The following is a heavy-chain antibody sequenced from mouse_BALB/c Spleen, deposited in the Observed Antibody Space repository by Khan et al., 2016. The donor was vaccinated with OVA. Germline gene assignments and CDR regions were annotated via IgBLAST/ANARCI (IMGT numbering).Heavy chain of an antibody. CDR2: ISYGGDNT. CDR3: ARHDYDGSTY. Sequence: EVELVESGGGLVQPGGSLKLSCATSGFTFSDYYMYWVRQTPEKRLEWVAYISYGGDNTYYPDTVKGRFTISRDNAENTLYLQMSRPKYADKAMYDCARHDYDGSTYWGQGTLVTVSA. CDR1: GFTFSDYY. J-gene: IGHJ3*01. V-gene: IGHV5-12*02. D-gene: IGHD2-4*01.